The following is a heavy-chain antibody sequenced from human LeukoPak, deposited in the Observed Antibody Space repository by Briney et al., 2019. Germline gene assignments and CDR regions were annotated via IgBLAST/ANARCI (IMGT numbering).Heavy chain of an antibody. Sequence: ASVKVSRKASGYTFTSYGISWVRQAPGQGLEWMGWISAYNGNTNYAQKLQGRVTMTTDTSTSTAYMELRSLRSDDTAVYYCARVGVYYYDSSGYYIDYWGQGTLVTVSS. CDR2: ISAYNGNT. V-gene: IGHV1-18*01. J-gene: IGHJ4*02. CDR3: ARVGVYYYDSSGYYIDY. D-gene: IGHD3-22*01. CDR1: GYTFTSYG.